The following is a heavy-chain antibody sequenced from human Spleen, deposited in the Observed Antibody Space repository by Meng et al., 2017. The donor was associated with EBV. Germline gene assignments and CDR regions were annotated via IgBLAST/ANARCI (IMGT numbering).Heavy chain of an antibody. CDR1: GYTFSSYG. Sequence: QVQLVQSGSEGEKPGASVKGSCKASGYTFSSYGVSWVRQAPGQGLEWMGWISGYNGNTYYAQKLQGRVTMTTDTSTSTAYMELRSLRSDDTAVYYCARGYYDSSGPSDIWGQGTLVTVSS. D-gene: IGHD3-22*01. V-gene: IGHV1-18*01. CDR3: ARGYYDSSGPSDI. CDR2: ISGYNGNT. J-gene: IGHJ4*02.